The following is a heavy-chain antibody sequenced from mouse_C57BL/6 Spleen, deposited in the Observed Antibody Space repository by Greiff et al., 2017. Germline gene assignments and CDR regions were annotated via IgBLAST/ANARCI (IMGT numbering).Heavy chain of an antibody. D-gene: IGHD1-1*01. CDR1: GYTFTSYW. Sequence: VQLQQPGAELVKPGASVKMSCKASGYTFTSYWITWVKQRPGQGLEWIGDIYPGSGSTNYNEKFKSKATLTVDTSSSTAYMQLSSLTSEDSAVYYCARYDYGSSPAWFAYWGQGTLVTVSA. CDR2: IYPGSGST. CDR3: ARYDYGSSPAWFAY. V-gene: IGHV1-55*01. J-gene: IGHJ3*01.